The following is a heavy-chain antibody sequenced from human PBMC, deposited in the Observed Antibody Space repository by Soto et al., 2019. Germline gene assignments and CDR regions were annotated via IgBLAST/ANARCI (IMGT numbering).Heavy chain of an antibody. CDR2: ISGSGGST. V-gene: IGHV3-23*01. D-gene: IGHD2-15*01. CDR3: AKFYCSGGSCYVYYYYMDV. J-gene: IGHJ6*03. Sequence: GGSLRLSCAASGFTFSSYAMSWVRQAPGKGLEWVSAISGSGGSTYYADSVKGRLTISRDNSKNTLYLQKNSLRAEDTAVYYCAKFYCSGGSCYVYYYYMDVWGKGTTVTVSS. CDR1: GFTFSSYA.